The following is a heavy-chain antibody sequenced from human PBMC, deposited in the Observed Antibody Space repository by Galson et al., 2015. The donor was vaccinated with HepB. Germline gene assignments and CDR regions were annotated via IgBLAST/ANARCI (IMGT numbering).Heavy chain of an antibody. Sequence: PALVKPTQTLTLTCTFSGFSLSTSGMRVSWIRQPPGKALEWLARIGWDDDKFYSTSLKTRLTISKDTSKNQVVLTMTNMDPVDTATYYCARIAAAGGYAFDIWGQGTMVTVSS. CDR1: GFSLSTSGMR. D-gene: IGHD6-13*01. CDR2: IGWDDDK. J-gene: IGHJ3*02. V-gene: IGHV2-70*04. CDR3: ARIAAAGGYAFDI.